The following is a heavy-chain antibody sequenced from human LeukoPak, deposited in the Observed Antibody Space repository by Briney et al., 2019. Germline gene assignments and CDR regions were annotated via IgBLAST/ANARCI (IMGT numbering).Heavy chain of an antibody. V-gene: IGHV1-2*02. CDR1: GYTFTGYY. CDR3: ARVDYDSSGYYHAFDI. D-gene: IGHD3-22*01. Sequence: GASVKVSCKASGYTFTGYYMHWVRQAPGQGLEWMGWINPNSGGTNYAQKFQGRVTMTRDTSISTAYMELSRPRSDDTAVYYCARVDYDSSGYYHAFDIWGQGTMVTVSS. CDR2: INPNSGGT. J-gene: IGHJ3*02.